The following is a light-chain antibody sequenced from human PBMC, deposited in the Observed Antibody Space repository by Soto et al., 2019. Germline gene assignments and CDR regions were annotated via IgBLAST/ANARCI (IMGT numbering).Light chain of an antibody. CDR1: QSVSTN. J-gene: IGKJ1*01. Sequence: EIVMTQSPATLSVSPGERATLXCRATQSVSTNLVWYQEKPGQAPTLLIYGASIRAPGIPARFSGSGSGTEFTLTISSLQSEDFAVYYCQQYYDWRTFGPGTKVEIK. CDR2: GAS. CDR3: QQYYDWRT. V-gene: IGKV3-15*01.